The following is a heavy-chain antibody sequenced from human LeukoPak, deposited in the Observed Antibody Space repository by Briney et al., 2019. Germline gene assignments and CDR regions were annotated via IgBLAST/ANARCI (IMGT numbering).Heavy chain of an antibody. Sequence: SVKVSCKASGGTFSSYTISWVRQALGQGLEWMGGIIPIFGTANYAQKFQGRVTITADESTSTAYMELSSLRSEDTAVYYCARGRYSSSINSMDVWGQGTTVTVS. CDR3: ARGRYSSSINSMDV. J-gene: IGHJ6*02. CDR2: IIPIFGTA. V-gene: IGHV1-69*13. D-gene: IGHD6-6*01. CDR1: GGTFSSYT.